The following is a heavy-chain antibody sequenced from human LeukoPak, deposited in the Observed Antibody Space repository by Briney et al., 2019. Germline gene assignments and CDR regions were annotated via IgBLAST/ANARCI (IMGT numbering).Heavy chain of an antibody. CDR3: ARDSVSAAGTVYYYYYMDV. V-gene: IGHV1-18*01. J-gene: IGHJ6*03. CDR1: VYTFTSYG. D-gene: IGHD6-13*01. Sequence: ASVKVSCKASVYTFTSYGISWVRQAPGQGLEWMGWTSAYNGNTNYAQKLQGRVTMTPDTSTSTAYMELRSLRSDDTAVYYCARDSVSAAGTVYYYYYMDVWGKGTTVTVSS. CDR2: TSAYNGNT.